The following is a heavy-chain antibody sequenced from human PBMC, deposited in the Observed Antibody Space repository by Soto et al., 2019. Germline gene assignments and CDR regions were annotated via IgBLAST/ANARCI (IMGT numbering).Heavy chain of an antibody. J-gene: IGHJ4*02. CDR2: IKEDGRET. CDR3: ASTRGY. D-gene: IGHD3-3*01. V-gene: IGHV3-7*03. CDR1: GFTFSGGYW. Sequence: EVLVVESGGGLVQPGGSLRLSCAVSGFTFSGGYWMKWVRQAPGKGLEWVATIKEDGRETYYVDSVKGRFTISSDSAKNSLYLHMNSPRVEDTAVYYCASTRGYWGQGTLVTVSS.